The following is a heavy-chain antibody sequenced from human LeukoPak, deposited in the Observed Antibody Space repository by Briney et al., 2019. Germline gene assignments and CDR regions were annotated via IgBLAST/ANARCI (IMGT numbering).Heavy chain of an antibody. CDR3: ARSWNVWLELYWAFDI. D-gene: IGHD1-7*01. J-gene: IGHJ3*02. CDR1: GGSISSYY. V-gene: IGHV4-4*07. Sequence: SETLSLTCTVSGGSISSYYWSWIRQPAGKGLEWIGRIYTSGSTNYNPSLKSRVTMSVDTSKNQFSLKLSSVTAADTAVYYCARSWNVWLELYWAFDIWGQGTMVTVSS. CDR2: IYTSGST.